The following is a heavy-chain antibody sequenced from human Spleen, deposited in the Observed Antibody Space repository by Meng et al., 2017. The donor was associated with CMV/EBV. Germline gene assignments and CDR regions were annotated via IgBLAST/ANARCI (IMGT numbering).Heavy chain of an antibody. CDR1: GFTLTNFW. V-gene: IGHV3-7*01. J-gene: IGHJ4*02. Sequence: GGSLRLSCHGASGFTLTNFWMNWVRQAPGKGLEWVANIEQDGSETYYVDAVKGRFTISRDNAKNSLYLQMNSLRAEDTAVYYCAAATPNYYGSGSHGDYWGQGTLVTVSS. CDR2: IEQDGSET. CDR3: AAATPNYYGSGSHGDY. D-gene: IGHD3-10*01.